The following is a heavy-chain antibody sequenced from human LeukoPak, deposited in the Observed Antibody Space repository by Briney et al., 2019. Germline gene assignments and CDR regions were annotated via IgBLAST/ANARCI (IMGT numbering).Heavy chain of an antibody. CDR3: ARDPWGVGATAPSFDY. J-gene: IGHJ4*02. D-gene: IGHD1-26*01. V-gene: IGHV3-21*01. Sequence: GGSLRLSCAASGFTFSSYSMNWVRQAPGKGLEWGSSSSSSSSYIYYADSVNGRFTISRDNAKNSLYLQMNSLRAEDTAVYYCARDPWGVGATAPSFDYWGQGTLVTVSS. CDR1: GFTFSSYS. CDR2: SSSSSSYI.